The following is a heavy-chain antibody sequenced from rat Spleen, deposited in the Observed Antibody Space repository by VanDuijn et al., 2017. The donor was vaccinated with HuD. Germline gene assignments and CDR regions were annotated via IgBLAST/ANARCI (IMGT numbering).Heavy chain of an antibody. CDR3: ARDGGELGY. Sequence: QVQLKESGPGLVQPSQTLSLTCTVSGFSLTSYNVHWVRQPTGKGLEWMGVKWTGGSTTYNSLLKSRLSISRDTSKSQVFLKMNSLQTESTATNYWARDGGELGYWGQGVMVTVSS. J-gene: IGHJ2*01. CDR2: KWTGGST. V-gene: IGHV2-30*01. CDR1: GFSLTSYN. D-gene: IGHD4-3*01.